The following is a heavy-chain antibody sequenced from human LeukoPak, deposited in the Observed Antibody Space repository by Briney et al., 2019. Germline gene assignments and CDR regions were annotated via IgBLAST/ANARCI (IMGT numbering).Heavy chain of an antibody. CDR1: GFTFSSYS. CDR2: ISSSSSYI. V-gene: IGHV3-21*01. Sequence: GGSLRLSCAASGFTFSSYSMNWVRQAPGKGLEWVSSISSSSSYIYYADSVKGRFTISRDNAKNSLYLQMNSLRAEDTAVYYCAKTGIVGATQYYFDYWGQGTLVTVSS. J-gene: IGHJ4*02. CDR3: AKTGIVGATQYYFDY. D-gene: IGHD1-26*01.